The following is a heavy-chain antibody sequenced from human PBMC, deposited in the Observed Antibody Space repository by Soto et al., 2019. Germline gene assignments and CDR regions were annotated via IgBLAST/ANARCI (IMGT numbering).Heavy chain of an antibody. D-gene: IGHD3-16*01. CDR2: NSAYHGNT. J-gene: IGHJ4*02. CDR1: GYPFSPNG. CDR3: ARDGGVGPSQFDY. Sequence: APVEVSFQASGYPFSPNGIRWGGQAPGQRLEWMGWNSAYHGNTNYAQNLQGRVTMTSDTSTSTAYMEMRSLRSDDTAVYYCARDGGVGPSQFDYWGQGTRVTVSS. V-gene: IGHV1-18*04.